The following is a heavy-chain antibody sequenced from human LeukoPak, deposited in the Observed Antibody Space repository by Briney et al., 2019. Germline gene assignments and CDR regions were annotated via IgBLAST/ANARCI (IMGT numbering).Heavy chain of an antibody. J-gene: IGHJ4*02. CDR2: ISWNSGSI. CDR3: AKDIGDSGSYQGFDY. CDR1: GFTFDDYA. V-gene: IGHV3-9*01. Sequence: PGGSLRLSCAASGFTFDDYAMHWVRQAPGKGLEWVSGISWNSGSIGYADSVKGRFTISRDNAKNSLYLQMNSLRAEDTALYYCAKDIGDSGSYQGFDYRGQGTLVTVSS. D-gene: IGHD1-26*01.